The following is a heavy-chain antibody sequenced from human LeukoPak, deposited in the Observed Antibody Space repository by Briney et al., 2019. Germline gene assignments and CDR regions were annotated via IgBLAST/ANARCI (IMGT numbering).Heavy chain of an antibody. D-gene: IGHD6-19*01. Sequence: GGSLRLSCAASGFIFKKYWMNWVRQVPGKGLECLANIKEDGSETYYADSVKGRFTISRDNAKSSLYLLMHSLRAEDTAVYYCATSGYSSGWYGVYWGQGTRVTVSS. CDR1: GFIFKKYW. CDR2: IKEDGSET. J-gene: IGHJ4*02. CDR3: ATSGYSSGWYGVY. V-gene: IGHV3-7*01.